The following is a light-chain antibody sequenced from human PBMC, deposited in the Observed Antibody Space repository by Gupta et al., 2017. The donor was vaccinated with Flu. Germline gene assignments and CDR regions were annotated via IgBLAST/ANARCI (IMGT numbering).Light chain of an antibody. CDR1: VITSC. V-gene: IGKV1-12*02. J-gene: IGKJ3*01. CDR3: QQDNSFPFT. Sequence: SLCAVSASERDSVISRCRESVITSCLSWYQQQPGQAPKLLIYSASSWDSGVPSRFSGSGSGTDFTLTISGLQPEDFAIYYCQQDNSFPFTFGRGTKVDIK. CDR2: SAS.